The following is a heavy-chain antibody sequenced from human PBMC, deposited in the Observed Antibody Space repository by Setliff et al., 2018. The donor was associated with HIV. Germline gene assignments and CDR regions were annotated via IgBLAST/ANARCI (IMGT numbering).Heavy chain of an antibody. D-gene: IGHD4-17*01. Sequence: SETRSLTCIVSGVTISSGGYYWSWVRQHPGKGLEWIGYIYYSGSAYYNPSLQNRIDISVDASTNQFSLKLTSVTPADTALYYCARGGTTVPNYFDYWGQGTL. V-gene: IGHV4-31*03. CDR1: GVTISSGGYY. CDR2: IYYSGSA. J-gene: IGHJ4*02. CDR3: ARGGTTVPNYFDY.